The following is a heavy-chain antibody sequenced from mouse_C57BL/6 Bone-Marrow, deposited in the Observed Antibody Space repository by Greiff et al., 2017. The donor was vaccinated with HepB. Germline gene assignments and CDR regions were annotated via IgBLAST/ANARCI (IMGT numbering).Heavy chain of an antibody. Sequence: VQLQQSGAELVRPGASVTLSCKASGYTFTDYEMHWVKQTPVHGLEWIGAIDPETGGTAYNQKFKGKAILTADKSSSTAYMELRSLTSEVSAVYYCTGRKGFAYWGHGTLVTVSA. CDR3: TGRKGFAY. CDR2: IDPETGGT. J-gene: IGHJ3*01. V-gene: IGHV1-15*01. CDR1: GYTFTDYE.